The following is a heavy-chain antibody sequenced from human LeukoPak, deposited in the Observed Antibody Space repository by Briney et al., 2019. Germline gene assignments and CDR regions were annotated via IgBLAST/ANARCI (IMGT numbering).Heavy chain of an antibody. V-gene: IGHV4-59*01. CDR1: GGSISSYY. J-gene: IGHJ3*02. Sequence: PSETLSLTCTVSGGSISSYYWSWIRQPPGKGLEWIGYIYYSGSTNYNPSLKSRVTISVDTSKNHFSLKLNSVTAADTAMYYCARWNYYESSRAFDIWGQGTMVTVSS. D-gene: IGHD3-22*01. CDR2: IYYSGST. CDR3: ARWNYYESSRAFDI.